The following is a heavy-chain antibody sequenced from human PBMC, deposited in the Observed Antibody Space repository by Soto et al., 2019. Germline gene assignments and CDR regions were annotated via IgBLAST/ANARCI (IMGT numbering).Heavy chain of an antibody. Sequence: GGSLRLSCAASGFTFSDYWIHWVRQAPGKGLVWVSRIKFDGSSANYADSVKGRFTISRDNARDTVYLQMNSLRAEDTAVYYCARGVRGHYGFDVWGQGTMVTVS. V-gene: IGHV3-74*01. CDR2: IKFDGSSA. CDR3: ARGVRGHYGFDV. CDR1: GFTFSDYW. J-gene: IGHJ3*01. D-gene: IGHD3-10*01.